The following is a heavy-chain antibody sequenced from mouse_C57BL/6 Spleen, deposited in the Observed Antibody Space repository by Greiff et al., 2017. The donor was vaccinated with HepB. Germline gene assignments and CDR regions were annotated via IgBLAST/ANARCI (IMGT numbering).Heavy chain of an antibody. V-gene: IGHV1-15*01. Sequence: QVQLQQSGAELVRPGASVTLSCKASGYTFTDYEMHWVKQTPVHGLEWIGAIDPETGGTAYNQKFKGKAILTADKSSSTAYMELRSLTSEDSAVYYCTRSNLKLICPYWGQGTTLTVSS. CDR2: IDPETGGT. CDR3: TRSNLKLICPY. CDR1: GYTFTDYE. J-gene: IGHJ2*01.